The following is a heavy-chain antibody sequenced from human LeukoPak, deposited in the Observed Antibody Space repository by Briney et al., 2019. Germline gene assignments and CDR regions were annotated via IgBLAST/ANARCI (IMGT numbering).Heavy chain of an antibody. D-gene: IGHD2-15*01. CDR3: AAIVVVAATPDY. J-gene: IGHJ4*02. CDR1: GFTLSSYA. Sequence: GGSLRLSCAASGFTLSSYAMSWVRQAPGKGLEWVSAISGSGGSTYYADSVKGRFTISRDNSKNTLYLQMNSLRAEDTAVYYCAAIVVVAATPDYWGQGTLVTVSS. CDR2: ISGSGGST. V-gene: IGHV3-23*01.